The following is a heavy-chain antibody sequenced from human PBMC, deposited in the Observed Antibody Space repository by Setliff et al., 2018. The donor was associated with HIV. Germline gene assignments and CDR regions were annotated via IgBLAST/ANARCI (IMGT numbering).Heavy chain of an antibody. CDR1: GGSIRNEDYF. J-gene: IGHJ4*02. V-gene: IGHV4-61*02. CDR2: FYTSGST. D-gene: IGHD5-12*01. CDR3: ARQNSGYAPGPFDY. Sequence: PSETLSLTCTVSGGSIRNEDYFWSWIRQPAGKGLEWIGRFYTSGSTNYNPPFKSRVTISEGTSENQFSLKLTSVTAADTAIYYCARQNSGYAPGPFDYWGQGILVTVSS.